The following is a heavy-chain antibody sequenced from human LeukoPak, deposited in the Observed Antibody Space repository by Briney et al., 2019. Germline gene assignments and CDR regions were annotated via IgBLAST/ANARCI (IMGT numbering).Heavy chain of an antibody. D-gene: IGHD6-6*01. J-gene: IGHJ5*02. Sequence: PGRSLRLSCAASGFTFSSYGMHWVRQAPGKGLEWVAVISYDGSNKYYADSVKGRFTISRDNSKNTLYLQMNSLRAEDTAVYYCAKVVASIAARPFSWFDPWGQGTLVTVSS. CDR2: ISYDGSNK. CDR3: AKVVASIAARPFSWFDP. V-gene: IGHV3-30*18. CDR1: GFTFSSYG.